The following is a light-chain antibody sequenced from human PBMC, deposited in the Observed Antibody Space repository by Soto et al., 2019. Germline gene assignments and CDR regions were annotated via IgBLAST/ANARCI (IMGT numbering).Light chain of an antibody. V-gene: IGKV1-9*01. J-gene: IGKJ5*01. CDR3: QQLNSFPIT. CDR2: SAS. Sequence: IQLTQSPSSLSASVGDRVTVTCRASQDIRNYSAWYQQKPGKAPNLLIYSASTLQSGVPSRFSGSGSGTDFTLTISSLQPEDFATYFCQQLNSFPITFGQGTRLENK. CDR1: QDIRNY.